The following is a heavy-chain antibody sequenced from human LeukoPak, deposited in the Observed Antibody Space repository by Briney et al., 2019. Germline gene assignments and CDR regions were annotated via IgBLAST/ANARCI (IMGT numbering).Heavy chain of an antibody. CDR3: ARDGVVGATYEYYYYYGMDV. Sequence: GASVKVSCKASGYTFTSYYMHWVRQAPGQGLEWMGIINPSGGSTSYAQKLQGRVTMTTDTSTSTAYMELRSLRSDDTAVYYCARDGVVGATYEYYYYYGMDVWGQGTTVTVSS. V-gene: IGHV1-46*01. CDR1: GYTFTSYY. CDR2: INPSGGST. J-gene: IGHJ6*02. D-gene: IGHD1-26*01.